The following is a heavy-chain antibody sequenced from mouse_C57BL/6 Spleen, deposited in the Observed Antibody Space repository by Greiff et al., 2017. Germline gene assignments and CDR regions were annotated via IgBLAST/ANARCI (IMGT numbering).Heavy chain of an antibody. CDR3: ARSVDYLYAMDY. CDR2: IYPRSGNT. Sequence: VKLQQSGAELARPGASVKLSCKASGYTFTSYGISWVKQRTGQGLEWIGEIYPRSGNTYYYEKFKGKATLTADKSSSTAYMELRSLTSEDSAVYFCARSVDYLYAMDYWGQGTSVTVSS. V-gene: IGHV1-81*01. D-gene: IGHD2-4*01. CDR1: GYTFTSYG. J-gene: IGHJ4*01.